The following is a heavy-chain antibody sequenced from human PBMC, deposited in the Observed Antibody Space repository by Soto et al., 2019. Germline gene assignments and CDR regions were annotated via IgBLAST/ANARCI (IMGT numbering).Heavy chain of an antibody. CDR2: IYYSGST. Sequence: SETLSLTCTVSGGSISSGDYYWSWIRQPPGKGLEWIGYIYYSGSTYYNPSLKSRVAISVDTSKNQFSLKLSSVTAADTAVYYCARVPYDSSGYYPGRFDYWGQGTLVTVSS. CDR1: GGSISSGDYY. J-gene: IGHJ4*02. CDR3: ARVPYDSSGYYPGRFDY. D-gene: IGHD3-22*01. V-gene: IGHV4-30-4*01.